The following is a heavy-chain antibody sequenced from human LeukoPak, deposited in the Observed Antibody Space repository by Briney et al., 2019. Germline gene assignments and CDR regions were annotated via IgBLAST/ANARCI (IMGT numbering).Heavy chain of an antibody. CDR3: ARGGAARPDY. D-gene: IGHD6-6*01. CDR2: ISSSSSSI. J-gene: IGHJ4*02. CDR1: GFTFSNYV. Sequence: GGSLRLSCAASGFTFSNYVMDWVRQAPGKGLEWISYISSSSSSIYYADSVKGRFTISRDNAKNSVFPQMNSLRAEDTAVYYCARGGAARPDYWGQGTLVTVSS. V-gene: IGHV3-48*01.